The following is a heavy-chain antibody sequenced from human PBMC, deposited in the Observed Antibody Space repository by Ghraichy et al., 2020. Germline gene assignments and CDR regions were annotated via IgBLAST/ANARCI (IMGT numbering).Heavy chain of an antibody. Sequence: GESLNISCAASGFTFSSYAMSWVRQAPGKGLEWVSAISGSGGSTYYADSVKGRFTISRDNSKNTLYLQMNSLRAEDTAVYYCAKDSPRPHAGSGWYLFDYWGQGTLVTVSS. V-gene: IGHV3-23*01. J-gene: IGHJ4*02. CDR3: AKDSPRPHAGSGWYLFDY. D-gene: IGHD6-19*01. CDR1: GFTFSSYA. CDR2: ISGSGGST.